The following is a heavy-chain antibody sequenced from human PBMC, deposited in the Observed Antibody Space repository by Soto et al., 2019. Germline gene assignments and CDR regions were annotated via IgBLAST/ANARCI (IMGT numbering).Heavy chain of an antibody. CDR3: AHRTYDSGGFAFDV. J-gene: IGHJ3*01. CDR1: GFSLSTSGLG. V-gene: IGHV2-5*02. D-gene: IGHD3-22*01. CDR2: IFWDDAQ. Sequence: QITLKESGPTLVKPTQTLTLTCTFSGFSLSTSGLGVGWIRQPPGKALEWLAIIFWDDAQHYSPSLKNRVTVTKDTSKNQVVLRMTNVDTVDTATYYCAHRTYDSGGFAFDVWGHGTIVTVSS.